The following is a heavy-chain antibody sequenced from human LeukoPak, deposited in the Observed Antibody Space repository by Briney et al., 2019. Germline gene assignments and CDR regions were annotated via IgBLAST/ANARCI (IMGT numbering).Heavy chain of an antibody. CDR3: AGERGEEYSSGWYKTNYFDN. J-gene: IGHJ4*02. CDR2: ADYSGGT. Sequence: PSETLSLTCTVAGDSVSSVTDYWAWIRQPPGKGLEWIASADYSGGTYYNPSLESRVAISADMSKKQISLTLTSVTGADTAVYYCAGERGEEYSSGWYKTNYFDNWGQGIRVTVSS. V-gene: IGHV4-39*07. D-gene: IGHD6-19*01. CDR1: GDSVSSVTDY.